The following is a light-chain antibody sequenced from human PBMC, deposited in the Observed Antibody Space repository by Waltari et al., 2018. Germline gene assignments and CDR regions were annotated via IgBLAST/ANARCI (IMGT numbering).Light chain of an antibody. CDR1: QSVSSN. CDR2: GAS. J-gene: IGKJ2*01. Sequence: EIVMTQSPGTLSVSPGERATLSCRASQSVSSNLAWYQQKPGQAPRLLIYGASTRATGVPARFTGSGSGTEFTLTISSLQSEDFAVYYCQQYENWPFYTFGQGTKVEIK. V-gene: IGKV3-15*01. CDR3: QQYENWPFYT.